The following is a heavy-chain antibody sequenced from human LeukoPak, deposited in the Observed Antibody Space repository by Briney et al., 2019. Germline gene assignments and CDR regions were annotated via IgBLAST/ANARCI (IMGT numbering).Heavy chain of an antibody. D-gene: IGHD3-3*01. V-gene: IGHV1-69*05. CDR2: IIPIFGTA. CDR1: GGTFSSYA. J-gene: IGHJ6*03. Sequence: SVKVSCKASGGTFSSYAISWVRQAPGQGLEWMGGIIPIFGTANYAQKFQGRVTITTDESTSTAYMELSSLRSEGTAVYYCATRSSPGGPDFWRSYYYYYMDVWGKGTTVTVSS. CDR3: ATRSSPGGPDFWRSYYYYYMDV.